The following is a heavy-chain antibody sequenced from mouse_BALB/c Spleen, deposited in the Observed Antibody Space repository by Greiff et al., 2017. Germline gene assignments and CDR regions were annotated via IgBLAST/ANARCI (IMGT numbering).Heavy chain of an antibody. V-gene: IGHV1-18*01. Sequence: EVQLQQSGPELVKPGASVKIPCKASGYTFTDYNMDWVKQSHGKSLEWIGDINPNNGGTIYNQKFKGKATLTVDKSSSTAYMELRSLTSEDTAVYYCARARQLGLPGPGAMDYCGQGTSVTVSS. J-gene: IGHJ4*01. CDR2: INPNNGGT. CDR1: GYTFTDYN. D-gene: IGHD3-2*01. CDR3: ARARQLGLPGPGAMDY.